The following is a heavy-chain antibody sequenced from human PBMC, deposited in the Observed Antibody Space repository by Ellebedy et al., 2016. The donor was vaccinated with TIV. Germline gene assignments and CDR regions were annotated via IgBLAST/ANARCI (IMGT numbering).Heavy chain of an antibody. CDR1: GFTFSNYW. D-gene: IGHD1-14*01. CDR3: TRDRPHSWFDT. Sequence: GESLKISCAASGFTFSNYWMNWVRPAPGKGLEWVANIKEDGSEKYYVDSVKGRFTISRDNAKNTVFLQMNSLRVEDTAVYYCTRDRPHSWFDTWGQGTLVTVSS. CDR2: IKEDGSEK. J-gene: IGHJ5*02. V-gene: IGHV3-7*01.